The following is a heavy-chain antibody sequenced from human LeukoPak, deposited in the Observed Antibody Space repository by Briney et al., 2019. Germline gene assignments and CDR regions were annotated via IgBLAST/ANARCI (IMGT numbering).Heavy chain of an antibody. Sequence: GGSLRLSCAVSGFTLSSYEMNCVRQAPGKGLEWVSYISSSGSTIYYADSVKGRFTISRDNAKNSLYLQMNSLRAEDTAVYYWAAIAVAGRETDYWGQGTLVTVSS. J-gene: IGHJ4*02. CDR2: ISSSGSTI. V-gene: IGHV3-48*03. D-gene: IGHD6-19*01. CDR1: GFTLSSYE. CDR3: AAIAVAGRETDY.